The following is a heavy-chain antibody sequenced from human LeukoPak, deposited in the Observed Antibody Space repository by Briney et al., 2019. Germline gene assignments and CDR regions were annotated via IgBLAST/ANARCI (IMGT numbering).Heavy chain of an antibody. CDR3: ACSEVVTAHIDY. CDR1: GGSISSYY. V-gene: IGHV4-4*07. J-gene: IGHJ4*02. D-gene: IGHD2-21*02. CDR2: IYTSGST. Sequence: TSETLSLTCTVSGGSISSYYWSWIRQPAGKGLEWIGRIYTSGSTNYNPSLKSRVTMSVDTSKNQFSLKLSSVTAADTAVYYCACSEVVTAHIDYRGQGTLVTVSS.